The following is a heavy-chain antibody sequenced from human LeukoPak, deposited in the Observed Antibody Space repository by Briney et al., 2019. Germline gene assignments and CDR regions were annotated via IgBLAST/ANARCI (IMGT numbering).Heavy chain of an antibody. J-gene: IGHJ4*02. CDR1: RFTFSNYW. CDR3: AKIYGDYFDY. Sequence: GGSLRLSCAASRFTFSNYWMTWVRQAPGKGLEWVANIKEDGSKKNYVDSVKGRFTISRDNARNSLYLQMNSLRAEDTAVYYCAKIYGDYFDYWGQGTLVTVSS. CDR2: IKEDGSKK. V-gene: IGHV3-7*03. D-gene: IGHD4-17*01.